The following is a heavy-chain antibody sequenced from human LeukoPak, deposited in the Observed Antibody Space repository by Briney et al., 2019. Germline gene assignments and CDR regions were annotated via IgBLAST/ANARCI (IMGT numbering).Heavy chain of an antibody. CDR1: GFTFSSYA. D-gene: IGHD3-3*02. J-gene: IGHJ4*02. CDR3: AKAKSTISIFGVVPYFDY. Sequence: GGSLRLSCAASGFTFSSYAMHWVRQAPGKGLEWVAVISYDGSNKYYADSVKGRFTISRDNSKNTLYLQMNSLRAEDTAVYYCAKAKSTISIFGVVPYFDYWGQGTLVTVSS. V-gene: IGHV3-30-3*01. CDR2: ISYDGSNK.